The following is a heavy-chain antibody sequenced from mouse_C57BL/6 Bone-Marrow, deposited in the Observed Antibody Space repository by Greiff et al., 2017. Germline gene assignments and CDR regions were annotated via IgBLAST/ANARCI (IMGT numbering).Heavy chain of an antibody. J-gene: IGHJ2*01. CDR2: IDPSDSYT. CDR1: GYTFTSYW. V-gene: IGHV1-59*01. Sequence: QVQLQQPGAELVRPGTSVKLSCKASGYTFTSYWMHWVKQRPGQGLEWIGVIDPSDSYTNYNQKFKGTATLTVDTSSSTAYMQLSSLTSEDSAVYYCASRVITTASCFDYWGQGTTLTVSS. D-gene: IGHD1-2*01. CDR3: ASRVITTASCFDY.